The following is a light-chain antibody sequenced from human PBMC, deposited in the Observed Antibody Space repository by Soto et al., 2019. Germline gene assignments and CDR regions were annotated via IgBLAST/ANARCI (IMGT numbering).Light chain of an antibody. Sequence: DIQMTQSPSTLSASVGDRVTITCRASQSISSWLAWYQQKPGKAPKLLIYKASSLESRVPSRFSGSGSGTDSTLTTSSLQPDVFPNYSSQQYNSYRWTSAKGTKV. V-gene: IGKV1-5*03. CDR1: QSISSW. CDR3: QQYNSYRWT. J-gene: IGKJ1*01. CDR2: KAS.